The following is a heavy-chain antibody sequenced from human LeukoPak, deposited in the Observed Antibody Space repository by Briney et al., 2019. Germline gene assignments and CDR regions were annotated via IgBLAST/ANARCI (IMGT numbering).Heavy chain of an antibody. CDR1: GFSLSTSGVC. D-gene: IGHD6-19*01. J-gene: IGHJ4*02. V-gene: IGHV2-70*11. CDR2: IDWDDDK. CDR3: ARIYSSGWSNDY. Sequence: SSPALVKPTQTLTLTCTFSGFSLSTSGVCVSWIRQPPGKALEWLARIDWDDDKYYSTSLKTRLTISKDTSKNQVVLIMTNMDPVDTATYYCARIYSSGWSNDYWGQGTLVTVSS.